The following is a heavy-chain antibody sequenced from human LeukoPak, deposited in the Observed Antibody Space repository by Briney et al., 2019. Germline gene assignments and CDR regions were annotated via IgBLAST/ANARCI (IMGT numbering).Heavy chain of an antibody. CDR1: GYSFTSYW. V-gene: IGHV5-51*01. CDR3: ARRVVVPAADDAFDI. CDR2: IYPGDSDT. J-gene: IGHJ3*02. D-gene: IGHD2-2*01. Sequence: GESLEISCKGSGYSFTSYWIGWVRQMPGKGLEWMGIIYPGDSDTRYSPSFQGQVTISADKPISTAYLQWSSLKASDTAMYYCARRVVVPAADDAFDIWGQGTMVTVSS.